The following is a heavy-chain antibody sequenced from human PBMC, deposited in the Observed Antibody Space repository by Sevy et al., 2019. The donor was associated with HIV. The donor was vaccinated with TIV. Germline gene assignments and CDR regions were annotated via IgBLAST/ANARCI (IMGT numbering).Heavy chain of an antibody. CDR3: AKGNSGSFDY. J-gene: IGHJ4*02. CDR2: IKQDESEK. D-gene: IGHD3-22*01. Sequence: GGSLRLSCAASGFSFSTYWMHWVGQAPGKGLEWVANIKQDESEKYYVAPVKGRFTISRDNAKNSVYLEMTSLRPEDTAIYYCAKGNSGSFDYWGQGTLVTVSS. V-gene: IGHV3-7*01. CDR1: GFSFSTYW.